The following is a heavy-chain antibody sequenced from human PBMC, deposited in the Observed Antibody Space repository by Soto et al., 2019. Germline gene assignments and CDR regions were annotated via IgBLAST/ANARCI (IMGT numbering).Heavy chain of an antibody. Sequence: ASVKVSCKASGYTFTGYHMHWVRQAPGQGLEWMGWINPNSGGTNYAQKFQGWVTMTRDTSISTAYMELSRLRSDDTAVYYCARLIAAAGMGGNYFDYWGQGTLVTVSS. CDR2: INPNSGGT. CDR1: GYTFTGYH. J-gene: IGHJ4*02. D-gene: IGHD6-13*01. V-gene: IGHV1-2*04. CDR3: ARLIAAAGMGGNYFDY.